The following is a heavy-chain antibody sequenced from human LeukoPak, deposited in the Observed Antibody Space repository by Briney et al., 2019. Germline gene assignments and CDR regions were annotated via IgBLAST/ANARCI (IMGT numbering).Heavy chain of an antibody. J-gene: IGHJ3*02. CDR1: GGSFSSGDYY. Sequence: PSQTLSLTCTVSGGSFSSGDYYWTWIRQHPGKGLEWIGYISYSGSTYYNPSLKSRVIISVDTSKNQFSLKLTSVTAADTGIYYCARHSRSAYTGYENAFDIWGQGTMVTVSS. V-gene: IGHV4-31*03. CDR2: ISYSGST. D-gene: IGHD5-12*01. CDR3: ARHSRSAYTGYENAFDI.